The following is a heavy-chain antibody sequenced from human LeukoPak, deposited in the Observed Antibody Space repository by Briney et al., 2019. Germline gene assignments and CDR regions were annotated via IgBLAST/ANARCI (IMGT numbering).Heavy chain of an antibody. CDR1: GGSISSYY. V-gene: IGHV4-59*08. J-gene: IGHJ4*02. Sequence: PSETLSLTCTVSGGSISSYYWSWIRQPPGKGLEWIGYIYYSGSTNYNPSLKSRVTTSVDTSKNQFSLKLSSVTAADTAVYYCARHKEWFGELSFFDYWGQGTLVTVSS. CDR3: ARHKEWFGELSFFDY. D-gene: IGHD3-10*01. CDR2: IYYSGST.